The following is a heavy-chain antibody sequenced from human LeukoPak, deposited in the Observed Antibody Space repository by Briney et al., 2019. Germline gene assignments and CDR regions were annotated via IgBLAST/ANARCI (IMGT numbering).Heavy chain of an antibody. CDR2: IKQDGSEK. V-gene: IGHV3-7*01. J-gene: IGHJ4*02. CDR3: AKNPYIGSYSY. Sequence: GGSLRLSCAASGFTFSSYWMNWVRQAPGKGLEWVGNIKQDGSEKYYVDSVKGRFTISRDNAKNSLYLQMNGLRAEDTALYYCAKNPYIGSYSYWGQGTLVTVSS. CDR1: GFTFSSYW. D-gene: IGHD1-26*01.